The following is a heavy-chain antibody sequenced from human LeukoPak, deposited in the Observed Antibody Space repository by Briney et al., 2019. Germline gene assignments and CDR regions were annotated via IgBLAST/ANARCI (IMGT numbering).Heavy chain of an antibody. CDR1: GYTFTGYY. J-gene: IGHJ5*02. CDR3: ARDATYSSGWYIDP. Sequence: ASVKVSCKASGYTFTGYYMHWVRQAPGQRLEWMGWINPNSGGTNYAQKFQGRVTMTRDTSISTAYMELSRLRSDDTAVYYCARDATYSSGWYIDPWGQGTLVTVSS. V-gene: IGHV1-2*02. D-gene: IGHD6-19*01. CDR2: INPNSGGT.